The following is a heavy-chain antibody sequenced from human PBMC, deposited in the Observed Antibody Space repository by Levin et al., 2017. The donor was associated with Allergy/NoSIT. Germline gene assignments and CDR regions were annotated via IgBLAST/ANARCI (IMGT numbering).Heavy chain of an antibody. CDR1: GGSVTSGRYY. CDR3: AADPGNQDVLDY. D-gene: IGHD1-26*01. V-gene: IGHV4-31*03. J-gene: IGHJ4*02. Sequence: PSETLSLTCTVSGGSVTSGRYYWTWFRQHPGKGLEWIVYIYYNGNTYYNPSLQSRIAISVDTSKNQFSLNLSSVTAADTAVYYCAADPGNQDVLDYWGQGTLVTVSS. CDR2: IYYNGNT.